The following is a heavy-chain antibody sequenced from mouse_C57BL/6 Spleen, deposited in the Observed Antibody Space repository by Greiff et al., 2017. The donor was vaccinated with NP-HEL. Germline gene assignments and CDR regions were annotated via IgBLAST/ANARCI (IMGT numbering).Heavy chain of an antibody. CDR3: AREGYYVYAMDY. V-gene: IGHV1-52*01. D-gene: IGHD2-3*01. CDR2: IDPSDSET. CDR1: GYTFTSYW. J-gene: IGHJ4*01. Sequence: QVQLKQSGAELVRPGSSVKLSCKASGYTFTSYWMHWVKQRPIQGLEWIGNIDPSDSETHSNQKFKDKATLTVDKSSSTSYMQISSLTSEDAAVYYCAREGYYVYAMDYWGQGTSVTVSS.